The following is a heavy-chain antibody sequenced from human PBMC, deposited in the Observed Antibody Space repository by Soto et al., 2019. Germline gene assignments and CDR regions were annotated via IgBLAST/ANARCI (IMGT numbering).Heavy chain of an antibody. V-gene: IGHV4-30-4*01. CDR3: ARAVGQFDP. Sequence: LSLTCTVSGGSISSGDYYWSWIRQPPGKGLEWIGYIYYSGSTYYNPSLKSRVTISVDTSASTAYMELSSLRSEDTAVYYCARAVGQFDPWGQGTLVTVSS. CDR2: IYYSGST. J-gene: IGHJ5*02. D-gene: IGHD6-19*01. CDR1: GGSISSGDYY.